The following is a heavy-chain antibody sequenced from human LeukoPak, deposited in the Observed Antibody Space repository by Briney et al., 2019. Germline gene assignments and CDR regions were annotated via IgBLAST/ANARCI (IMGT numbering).Heavy chain of an antibody. Sequence: GASVKVSSKASGYSFTSHYMHWVRQAPGQGLEWMGLINPRGTSTIYAEKFQGRIIMTRDMSTTTDYMELSSLKSDDTAVYYCARDNSIHERGWWFDPWGQGTLVTVSS. CDR3: ARDNSIHERGWWFDP. CDR2: INPRGTST. D-gene: IGHD4-23*01. V-gene: IGHV1-46*01. J-gene: IGHJ5*02. CDR1: GYSFTSHY.